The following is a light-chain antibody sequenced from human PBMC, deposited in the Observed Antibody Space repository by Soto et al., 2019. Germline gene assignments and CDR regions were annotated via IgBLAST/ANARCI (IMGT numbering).Light chain of an antibody. Sequence: DIQLTQSPSFLSASVGDRVTITCRASQGISSYLAWYQQKPGKAPKLLLYAASTLQSGVPSRFSGSGSGTECTLTISSRQPEDFATYYCQQRNSYPRTFGQGTKVEIK. J-gene: IGKJ1*01. CDR2: AAS. CDR3: QQRNSYPRT. CDR1: QGISSY. V-gene: IGKV1-9*01.